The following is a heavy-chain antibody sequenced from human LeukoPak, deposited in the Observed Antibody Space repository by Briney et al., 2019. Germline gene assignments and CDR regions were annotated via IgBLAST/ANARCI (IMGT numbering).Heavy chain of an antibody. Sequence: GSSVKVSCKASGGTFSSYAISWVRQAPGQGLEWMGGIIPIFGTANYAQKFQGRVTITTDESTSTAYMELSSLRSEDTAVYYCARGDITIFGVVTTSYYYYMDVWGIGTTVTVSS. CDR2: IIPIFGTA. CDR1: GGTFSSYA. D-gene: IGHD3-3*01. V-gene: IGHV1-69*05. J-gene: IGHJ6*03. CDR3: ARGDITIFGVVTTSYYYYMDV.